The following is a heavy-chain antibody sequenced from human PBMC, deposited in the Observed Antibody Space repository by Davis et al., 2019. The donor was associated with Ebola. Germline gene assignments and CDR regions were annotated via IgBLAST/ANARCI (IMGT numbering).Heavy chain of an antibody. J-gene: IGHJ4*02. Sequence: PGGSLRLSCAASGFTFSSYGMHWVRQAPGKGLEWVAVISYDGSNKYYADSVKGRFTISRDNSKNTLYLQMNSLRAEDTAVYYCAKDQSVDTAMVADYWGQGTLVTVSS. V-gene: IGHV3-30*18. CDR3: AKDQSVDTAMVADY. CDR1: GFTFSSYG. D-gene: IGHD5-18*01. CDR2: ISYDGSNK.